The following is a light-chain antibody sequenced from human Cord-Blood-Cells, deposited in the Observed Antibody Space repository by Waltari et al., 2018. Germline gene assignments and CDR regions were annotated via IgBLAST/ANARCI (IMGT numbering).Light chain of an antibody. Sequence: QSVLTQPPSASGTPGQRVTISRSGSRSNIGSNYVSWYQQLPGTAPKLLIYRNNQRPSGVPDRFSGSKSGTSASLAISGLRSEDEADYYCAAWDDSLSGYVFGTGTKVTVL. CDR1: RSNIGSNY. J-gene: IGLJ1*01. V-gene: IGLV1-47*01. CDR2: RNN. CDR3: AAWDDSLSGYV.